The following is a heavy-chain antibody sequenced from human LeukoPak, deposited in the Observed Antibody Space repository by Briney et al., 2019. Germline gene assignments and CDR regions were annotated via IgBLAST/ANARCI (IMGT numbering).Heavy chain of an antibody. CDR1: GYTFTGYY. CDR3: ARTKNLYPGWFDP. J-gene: IGHJ5*02. CDR2: ITPHNGGT. Sequence: ASVKDSCKASGYTFTGYYIHWVRPAPGQGLEWMGWITPHNGGTNYAQKVQGGVTMTRDTSISTAYMELSRLRSDDTAVYYCARTKNLYPGWFDPWGQGTLVTVSS. V-gene: IGHV1-2*02. D-gene: IGHD1-14*01.